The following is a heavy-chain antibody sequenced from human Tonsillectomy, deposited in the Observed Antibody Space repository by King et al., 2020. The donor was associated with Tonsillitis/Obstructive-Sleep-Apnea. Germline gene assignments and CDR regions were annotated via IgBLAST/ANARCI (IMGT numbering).Heavy chain of an antibody. CDR3: AREGSTGPYYYMGG. Sequence: VQLVESGGGVVQPGRSLRLSCAASGFTFSGYGMHWVRQAPGKGLEWVAVIWYDGSYKFYADSVKGRFTISRDNSNNTLYLQMNSLRAEDTAVYYCAREGSTGPYYYMGGWGKGTTGTVSS. CDR2: IWYDGSYK. V-gene: IGHV3-33*01. D-gene: IGHD4-11*01. J-gene: IGHJ6*03. CDR1: GFTFSGYG.